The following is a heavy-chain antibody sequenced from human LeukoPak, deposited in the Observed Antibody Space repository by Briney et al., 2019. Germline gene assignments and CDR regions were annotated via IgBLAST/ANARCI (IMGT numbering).Heavy chain of an antibody. D-gene: IGHD3-10*01. CDR3: VRGVIKGQVDY. CDR1: GFTFRTYN. Sequence: GGSLRLSCSASGFTFRTYNMHWVRQAPGKGLEYVSAIPGNGDSTFYADSVRGRFTISRDNSKNTLYLQMTSLSAEDTAIYYCVRGVIKGQVDYWGQGTLVTVSS. V-gene: IGHV3-64D*09. CDR2: IPGNGDST. J-gene: IGHJ4*02.